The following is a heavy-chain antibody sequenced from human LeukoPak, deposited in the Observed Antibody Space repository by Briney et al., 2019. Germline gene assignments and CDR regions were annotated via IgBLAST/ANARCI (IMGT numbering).Heavy chain of an antibody. CDR1: GFTFSSYA. Sequence: PGGSLRLSCAASGFTFSSYAMSWVRQAPGKGLEWVSAISGSGGSTCYADSVKGRFTISRDNSKNTLYLQMNSLRAEDPAVYYCAKGPTEPYGMGVWGQRTTVTVSS. CDR2: ISGSGGST. D-gene: IGHD1-1*01. V-gene: IGHV3-23*01. CDR3: AKGPTEPYGMGV. J-gene: IGHJ6*02.